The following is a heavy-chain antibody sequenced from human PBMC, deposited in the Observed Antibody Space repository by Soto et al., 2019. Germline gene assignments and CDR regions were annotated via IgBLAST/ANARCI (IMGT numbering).Heavy chain of an antibody. V-gene: IGHV1-18*01. CDR1: GYIFVNYG. J-gene: IGHJ6*02. D-gene: IGHD3-16*01. CDR3: SMVDNYVTPTPPDV. Sequence: QVQLVQSGDEVRKPGSSVKVYYKASGYIFVNYGIAWVRQAPGQGLEWMGWISPYSGNTHYATKVQGRLTMTTDTPAITAYMVLGSLTSGDTAVYYCSMVDNYVTPTPPDVWGQGTTVTVSS. CDR2: ISPYSGNT.